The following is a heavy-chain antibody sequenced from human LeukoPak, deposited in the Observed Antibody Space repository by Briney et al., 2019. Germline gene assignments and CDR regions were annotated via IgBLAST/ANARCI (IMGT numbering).Heavy chain of an antibody. Sequence: SETLSLTCTVSGYSISSGYYWGWIRQPPGKGLEWIGSIYHSGSTYYNPSLKSRVTISVDTSKNQFSLKLSSVTAADTAVYYCATQYSSSWRADFDYWGQGTLVTVSS. D-gene: IGHD6-13*01. V-gene: IGHV4-38-2*02. CDR1: GYSISSGYY. J-gene: IGHJ4*02. CDR2: IYHSGST. CDR3: ATQYSSSWRADFDY.